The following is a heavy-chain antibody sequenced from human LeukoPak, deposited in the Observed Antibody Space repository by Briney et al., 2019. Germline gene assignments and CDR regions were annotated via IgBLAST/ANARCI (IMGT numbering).Heavy chain of an antibody. D-gene: IGHD6-13*01. Sequence: AGGSLTLPCAASGFTFSSYPMRGLRQAPGKGLEWVSANSGSGGSTYYADSVKGRFTISRDNSKNTLYLQMNSLRAEDTAVYYCAKSRGLIAAATYWGQGTLVTVSS. CDR1: GFTFSSYP. CDR2: NSGSGGST. CDR3: AKSRGLIAAATY. J-gene: IGHJ4*02. V-gene: IGHV3-23*01.